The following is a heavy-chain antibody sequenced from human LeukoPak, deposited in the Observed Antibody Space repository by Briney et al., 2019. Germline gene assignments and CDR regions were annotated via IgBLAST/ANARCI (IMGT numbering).Heavy chain of an antibody. CDR3: ARDSRGYSYGPNTDY. CDR1: GFTFDDYG. V-gene: IGHV3-20*04. D-gene: IGHD5-18*01. Sequence: GGSLRLSCAASGFTFDDYGMSWVRQAPGKGLEWVSGINWNGGSTGYADSVKGRFTISRDNAKNSLYLQMDSLRVEDTAMYYCARDSRGYSYGPNTDYWGQGTLVAVSS. CDR2: INWNGGST. J-gene: IGHJ4*02.